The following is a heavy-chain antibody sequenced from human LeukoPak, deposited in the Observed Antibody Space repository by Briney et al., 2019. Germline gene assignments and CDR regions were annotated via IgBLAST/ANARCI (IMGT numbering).Heavy chain of an antibody. J-gene: IGHJ6*03. Sequence: PGGSLRLSCAASGFTFSSYYMSWVRQAPGKGLEWVANIKQDGSEKYYVDSVKGRFTISRDNAKNSLYLQMNSLRAEDTAVYYCARDPTIRFLEWLPDYYMDVWGKGTTVTVSS. CDR3: ARDPTIRFLEWLPDYYMDV. CDR2: IKQDGSEK. D-gene: IGHD3-3*01. CDR1: GFTFSSYY. V-gene: IGHV3-7*01.